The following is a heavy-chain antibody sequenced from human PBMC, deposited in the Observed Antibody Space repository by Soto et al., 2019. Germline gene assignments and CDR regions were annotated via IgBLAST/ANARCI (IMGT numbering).Heavy chain of an antibody. V-gene: IGHV3-48*01. CDR3: ARFPVRTTFAQYYYYYMDV. CDR2: ISSSSSNI. J-gene: IGHJ6*03. CDR1: GFTFSSNS. Sequence: EVQLVESGGGLVQPGGSLRLSCAASGFTFSSNSMNWVRQAPGKGLEWVSYISSSSSNIYYADSVKGRFTISRDNAKNSLYQQMNSQRAEDTAVYYCARFPVRTTFAQYYYYYMDVWGKGTTVTVSS. D-gene: IGHD2-2*01.